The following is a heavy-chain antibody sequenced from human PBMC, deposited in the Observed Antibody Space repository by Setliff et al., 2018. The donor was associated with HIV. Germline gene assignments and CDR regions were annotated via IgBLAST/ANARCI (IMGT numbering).Heavy chain of an antibody. V-gene: IGHV4-61*02. J-gene: IGHJ6*02. CDR3: ARGQEVYSSGWYGGYNYGMDV. CDR1: GGSISSGSYY. Sequence: SETLSLTCTVSGGSISSGSYYWSWIRQPAGKGLEWIGRIFNSGSTSYNPSLKSRVTISVDTSKNQFSLKLTSVTAADTAVYYCARGQEVYSSGWYGGYNYGMDVWGQGTTVTVSS. CDR2: IFNSGST. D-gene: IGHD6-19*01.